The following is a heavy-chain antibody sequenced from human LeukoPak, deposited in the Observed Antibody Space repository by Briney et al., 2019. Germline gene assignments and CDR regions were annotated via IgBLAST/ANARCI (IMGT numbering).Heavy chain of an antibody. CDR3: AREPLELTYYYYGMDV. V-gene: IGHV3-7*01. CDR2: IKQDGSEK. J-gene: IGHJ6*02. CDR1: GFTFSSYW. Sequence: QAGGSLRLSCAASGFTFSSYWMSWVRQAPGKGLEWVANIKQDGSEKYYVDSVKGRFTFSRDNAKNSLYLQMNSLRAEDTAVYYCAREPLELTYYYYGMDVWGQGTTVTVSS. D-gene: IGHD1-7*01.